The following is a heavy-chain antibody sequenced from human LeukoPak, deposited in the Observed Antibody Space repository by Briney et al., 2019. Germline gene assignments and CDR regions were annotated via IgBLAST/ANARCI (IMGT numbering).Heavy chain of an antibody. CDR3: TTEVRYSSGDCYFVH. CDR2: VKSKTEGGTT. CDR1: GFTFSNAC. J-gene: IGHJ4*02. D-gene: IGHD3-22*01. V-gene: IGHV3-15*01. Sequence: GGSLRLSCAASGFTFSNACMSWVRQAPGKGLEWVGRVKSKTEGGTTVYDASVRGRFTISRDDSKNTLYLQMNSLKTDDTAVYYCTTEVRYSSGDCYFVHWGQGTLVTVSS.